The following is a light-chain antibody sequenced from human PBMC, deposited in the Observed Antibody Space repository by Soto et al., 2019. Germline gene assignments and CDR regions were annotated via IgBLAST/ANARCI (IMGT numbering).Light chain of an antibody. CDR3: QQYNTYCT. CDR2: DAS. Sequence: DIQMTQSPSTLSASVGDRVTITCRASQSISPWLAWYQQKPGNAPKLLIYDASSLENGVPSRFSGSGSGTEFTLAISSLQPDDFATYYCQQYNTYCTFGQGTKVEFK. V-gene: IGKV1-5*01. CDR1: QSISPW. J-gene: IGKJ1*01.